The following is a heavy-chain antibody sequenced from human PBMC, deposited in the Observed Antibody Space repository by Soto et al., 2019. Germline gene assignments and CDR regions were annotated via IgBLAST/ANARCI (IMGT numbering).Heavy chain of an antibody. V-gene: IGHV1-46*01. J-gene: IGHJ6*02. Sequence: QVQLVQSGAEVKKPGASVKASCKASGYTFTSYYIHWVRQAPGQGLEWMGIFKPTGDTASYAQKLQGRVAMTRDTSTVTAQMELGSLRSEDTAVYYCARGGRIVDTGIGYYYYHAMDVWGQGTTVTVS. D-gene: IGHD5-18*01. CDR2: FKPTGDTA. CDR3: ARGGRIVDTGIGYYYYHAMDV. CDR1: GYTFTSYY.